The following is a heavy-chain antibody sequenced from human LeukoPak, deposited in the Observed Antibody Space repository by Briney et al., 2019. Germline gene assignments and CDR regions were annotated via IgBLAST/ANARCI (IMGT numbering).Heavy chain of an antibody. CDR1: GFTFDDYG. Sequence: GSLRLSCAASGFTFDDYGMSWVCQAPGKGLEWIGEINHSGSTNYNPSLKSRVTISVDTSKNQFSLKLSSVTAADTAVYYCARHMRTGAAAERWGQGTLVTVSS. J-gene: IGHJ4*02. CDR2: INHSGST. CDR3: ARHMRTGAAAER. V-gene: IGHV4-34*01. D-gene: IGHD6-13*01.